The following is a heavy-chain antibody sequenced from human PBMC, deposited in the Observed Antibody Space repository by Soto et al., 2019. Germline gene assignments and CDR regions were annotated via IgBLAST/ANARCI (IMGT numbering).Heavy chain of an antibody. D-gene: IGHD6-19*01. CDR1: GFTFTNYA. V-gene: IGHV3-23*01. CDR3: ARTGKFSSQSSGWANRFDY. J-gene: IGHJ4*02. Sequence: EMQLLESGGGLVQPGGSLRLFCAASGFTFTNYAMTWVRQAPGKGLEWVSTITPTGAKFYGVNVKGRFTISRDNSRSKVFLQMHSLKDEDAAMYSCARTGKFSSQSSGWANRFDYWGQGTLVTVSS. CDR2: ITPTGAK.